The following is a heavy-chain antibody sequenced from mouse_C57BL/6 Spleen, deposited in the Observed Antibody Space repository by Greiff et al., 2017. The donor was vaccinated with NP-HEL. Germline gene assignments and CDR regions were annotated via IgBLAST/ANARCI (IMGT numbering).Heavy chain of an antibody. CDR1: GFTFSDYG. J-gene: IGHJ4*01. CDR2: ISSGSSTI. Sequence: EVQLVESGGGLVKPGGSLKLSCAASGFTFSDYGMHWVRQAPEKGLEWVAYISSGSSTIYYADTVKGRFTISRDTAKNTQFLQMTSLRSEDTAMYYCARPTVWYYYAMDYWGQGTSVTVSS. D-gene: IGHD2-10*02. CDR3: ARPTVWYYYAMDY. V-gene: IGHV5-17*01.